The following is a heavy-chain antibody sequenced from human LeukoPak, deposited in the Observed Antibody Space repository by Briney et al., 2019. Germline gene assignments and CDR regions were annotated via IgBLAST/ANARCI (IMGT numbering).Heavy chain of an antibody. CDR2: IYSGGST. CDR1: GFTVSSNY. V-gene: IGHV3-66*01. D-gene: IGHD3-22*01. CDR3: ARLYYDSSGYYGGFFDY. J-gene: IGHJ4*02. Sequence: GGSLRLSCAASGFTVSSNYMSWVRQAPGKGLEWVSVIYSGGSTYYADSVKGRFTISRDNSKNTLYLQMNSLRAEDTAVYYCARLYYDSSGYYGGFFDYWGQGTLVTVSS.